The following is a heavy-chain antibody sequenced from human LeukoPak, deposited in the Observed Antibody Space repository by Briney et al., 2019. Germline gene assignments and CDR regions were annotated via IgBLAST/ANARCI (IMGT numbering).Heavy chain of an antibody. D-gene: IGHD3-22*01. Sequence: PSETLSLTCIVSGGSISSGSHYWDWVRQPPGKGLEWIASMLYSGNTYYNPSLKSRVTISVDTSKNQFFLRLSSVTAADTTVYYCARHLDSRGRYFDYWGQGTLVTVSS. V-gene: IGHV4-39*01. J-gene: IGHJ4*02. CDR1: GGSISSGSHY. CDR2: MLYSGNT. CDR3: ARHLDSRGRYFDY.